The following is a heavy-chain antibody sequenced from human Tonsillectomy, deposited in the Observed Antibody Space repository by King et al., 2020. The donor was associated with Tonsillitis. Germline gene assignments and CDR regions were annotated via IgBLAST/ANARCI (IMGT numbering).Heavy chain of an antibody. CDR1: GFTFSTYG. Sequence: QLVESGGGVVQPGRSLRLSCAASGFTFSTYGIHWVRQAPGKGLEWVALISYDVNNKYYADPVRGRFTISRDTSKNTVYLKMNSLRAEDTAVYYCARAYYYDTSRTPDYWGQGTLITVSS. V-gene: IGHV3-33*05. CDR3: ARAYYYDTSRTPDY. CDR2: ISYDVNNK. J-gene: IGHJ4*02. D-gene: IGHD3-22*01.